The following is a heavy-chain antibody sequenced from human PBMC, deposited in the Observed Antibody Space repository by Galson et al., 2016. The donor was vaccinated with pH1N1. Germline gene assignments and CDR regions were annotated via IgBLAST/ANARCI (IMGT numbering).Heavy chain of an antibody. Sequence: CAISGDSVSSNSATWNWIRQSPSRGLEWLGRTYYRSKWYNDYAESVKSRIIISPDTSKNQLSLQLNSVTPADTAVYYCARGVIDYDFWSGYQDHAAFDIWGQGTFVSVSS. J-gene: IGHJ3*02. D-gene: IGHD3-3*01. CDR3: ARGVIDYDFWSGYQDHAAFDI. CDR1: GDSVSSNSAT. V-gene: IGHV6-1*01. CDR2: TYYRSKWYN.